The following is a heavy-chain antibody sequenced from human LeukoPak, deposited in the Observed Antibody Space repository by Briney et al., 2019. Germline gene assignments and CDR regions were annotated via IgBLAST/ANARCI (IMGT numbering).Heavy chain of an antibody. CDR2: ISAYNGNT. V-gene: IGHV1-18*04. CDR1: GYTFTSYG. J-gene: IGHJ4*02. Sequence: ASVKVSCKASGYTFTSYGISWVRQAPGQGLEWMGWISAYNGNTNYAQKLQGRVTMTTDTSTSTAYMELRSLRSDDTAVYDCARVLDDYGDYNREYYFDYWGQGTLVTVSS. CDR3: ARVLDDYGDYNREYYFDY. D-gene: IGHD4-17*01.